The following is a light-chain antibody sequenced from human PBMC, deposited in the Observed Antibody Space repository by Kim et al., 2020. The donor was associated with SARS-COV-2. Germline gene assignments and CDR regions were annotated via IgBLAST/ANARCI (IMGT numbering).Light chain of an antibody. CDR2: LGS. CDR1: QSLLYSNGHNY. Sequence: PASISCTSSQSLLYSNGHNYLEWYLQKPGQSPQLLIYLGSNRASGVPDRFSGSGSGTDFALKISRVESEDVGIYYCMQTLQTPLTFGGGTKVDIK. V-gene: IGKV2-28*01. J-gene: IGKJ4*01. CDR3: MQTLQTPLT.